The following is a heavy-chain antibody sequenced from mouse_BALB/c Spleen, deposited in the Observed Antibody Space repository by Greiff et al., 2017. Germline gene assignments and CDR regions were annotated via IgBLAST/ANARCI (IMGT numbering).Heavy chain of an antibody. J-gene: IGHJ4*01. Sequence: QVQLKQPGAELVKPGASVKMSCKASGYTFTSYWMHWVKQRPGQGLEWIGVIDPSDSYTSYNQKFKGKATLTVDTSSSTAYMQLSSLTSEDSAVYYCTRSGRYYAMDYWGQGTSVTVSS. CDR3: TRSGRYYAMDY. V-gene: IGHV1S127*01. CDR2: IDPSDSYT. CDR1: GYTFTSYW.